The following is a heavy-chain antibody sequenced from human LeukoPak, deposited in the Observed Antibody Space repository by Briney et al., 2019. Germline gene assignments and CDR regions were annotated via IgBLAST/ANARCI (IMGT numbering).Heavy chain of an antibody. Sequence: HTGGSLRLSCAASGFTFSSYAMSWVRQAPGKGLVWVSRINSDGSSTSYADSVKGRFTISRDNAKNTLYLQMNSLRAEDTAVYYCASVYDFWSGYYREPPPHYGMDVWGQGTTVTVSS. J-gene: IGHJ6*02. CDR2: INSDGSST. D-gene: IGHD3-3*01. V-gene: IGHV3-74*01. CDR1: GFTFSSYA. CDR3: ASVYDFWSGYYREPPPHYGMDV.